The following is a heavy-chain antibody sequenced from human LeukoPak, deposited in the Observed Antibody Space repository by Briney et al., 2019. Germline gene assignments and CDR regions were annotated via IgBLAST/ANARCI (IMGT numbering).Heavy chain of an antibody. D-gene: IGHD3-3*01. V-gene: IGHV4-59*12. CDR3: ARGPGHFGFDY. Sequence: SETLSLTCTVSGGSISRYYWSWIRQPPEKGLEWIGYIYYSGSTNYNPSLKSRVTMSIDTSKNQFSLELSSVTAADTAVYYCARGPGHFGFDYWGQGTLVTVSS. J-gene: IGHJ4*02. CDR1: GGSISRYY. CDR2: IYYSGST.